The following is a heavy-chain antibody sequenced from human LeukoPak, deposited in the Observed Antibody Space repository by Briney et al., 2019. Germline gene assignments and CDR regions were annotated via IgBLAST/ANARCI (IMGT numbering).Heavy chain of an antibody. CDR1: GFTFDDYA. Sequence: GGSLRLSCAASGFTFDDYAMHWVRQVPGKGLEWVSGISWNSGNIGYADSVKGRFTISRDNSKNTLYLQMNSLRAEDTAVYYCAKAILYSYGSRRYYYYYGMDVWGQGTTVTVSS. D-gene: IGHD5-18*01. CDR3: AKAILYSYGSRRYYYYYGMDV. J-gene: IGHJ6*02. CDR2: ISWNSGNI. V-gene: IGHV3-9*01.